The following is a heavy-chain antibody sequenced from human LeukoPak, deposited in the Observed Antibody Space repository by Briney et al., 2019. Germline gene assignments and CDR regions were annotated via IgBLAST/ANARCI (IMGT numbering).Heavy chain of an antibody. CDR2: ISPYNGNT. Sequence: ASVKVSCKASGYDFTSVGITWVRRAPGQGLEWMGWISPYNGNTRYAQKFQGRVAMTTDTSTTTAYMELRGLRFNDTAVYYCARAGSGSGWYFDYWGQGTLFTVSS. V-gene: IGHV1-18*01. CDR3: ARAGSGSGWYFDY. D-gene: IGHD6-19*01. J-gene: IGHJ4*02. CDR1: GYDFTSVG.